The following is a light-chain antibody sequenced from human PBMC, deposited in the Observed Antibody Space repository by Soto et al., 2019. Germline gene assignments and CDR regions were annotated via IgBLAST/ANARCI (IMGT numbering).Light chain of an antibody. J-gene: IGKJ1*01. V-gene: IGKV3-15*01. CDR1: QSVSSN. Sequence: ETVMTQSPATLSVSPGERATLSCRASQSVSSNLAWYQQKPGQAPRLLIYGASTRATGIPARFSGSGSGTEYTLTISSLQPEDSAVYFCQQYNDWPPVTFGQGTKVDIK. CDR2: GAS. CDR3: QQYNDWPPVT.